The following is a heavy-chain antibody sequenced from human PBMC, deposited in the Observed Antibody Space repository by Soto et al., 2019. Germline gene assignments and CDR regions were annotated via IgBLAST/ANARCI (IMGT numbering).Heavy chain of an antibody. Sequence: ASVKVSCKTSGYTFTSYGISWVRQAPGQGLEWMGWISAYNGNTNYAQKLQGRVTMTTDTSTSTAYRELRSLRSDDTAVYYCAREGDRTANPFDCWGPGTLVTVSS. V-gene: IGHV1-18*01. CDR3: AREGDRTANPFDC. D-gene: IGHD1-1*01. J-gene: IGHJ4*02. CDR2: ISAYNGNT. CDR1: GYTFTSYG.